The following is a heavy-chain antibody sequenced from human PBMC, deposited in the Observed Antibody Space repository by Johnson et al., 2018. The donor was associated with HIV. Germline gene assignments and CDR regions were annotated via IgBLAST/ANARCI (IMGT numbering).Heavy chain of an antibody. CDR3: ARDFGLFLGKDDAFDI. Sequence: QVQLVESGGGVVQPGRSLRLSCAASGFTFSSYAMHWVRQAPGKGLEWVAVISYDGSNKYYADSLKGRFTISRDNSKNTLYLQMNSLRAEDTAVYYCARDFGLFLGKDDAFDIWGQGTMVTVS. J-gene: IGHJ3*02. CDR2: ISYDGSNK. V-gene: IGHV3-30*04. CDR1: GFTFSSYA. D-gene: IGHD7-27*01.